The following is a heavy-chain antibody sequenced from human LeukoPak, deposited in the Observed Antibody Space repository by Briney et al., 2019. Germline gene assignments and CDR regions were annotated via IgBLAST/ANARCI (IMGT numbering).Heavy chain of an antibody. Sequence: GGSLRLSCAASGFTFSSYWMSWVRQAPGKGLEWVANIKQDGSEKYYVDSVKGRLTISRENAKNSLYLQMNSLRAEDTAVYYCASGNGMDVWGKGKTVTVSS. J-gene: IGHJ6*04. CDR1: GFTFSSYW. CDR2: IKQDGSEK. CDR3: ASGNGMDV. V-gene: IGHV3-7*03. D-gene: IGHD1-26*01.